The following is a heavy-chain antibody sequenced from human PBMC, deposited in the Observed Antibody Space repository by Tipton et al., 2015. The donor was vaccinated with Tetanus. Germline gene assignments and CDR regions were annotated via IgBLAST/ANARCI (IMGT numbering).Heavy chain of an antibody. CDR1: GFIFSSYG. Sequence: SLRLSCAASGFIFSSYGIHWVRQAPGKGLEWVVVSWYDGTDKYYADSVKGRFTISRDNSKNTLYLQMNSLRAEDTAVYYCAREADCSGGSCFSGAFDNWGQGTQVTVSS. V-gene: IGHV3-33*01. J-gene: IGHJ4*02. D-gene: IGHD2-15*01. CDR2: SWYDGTDK. CDR3: AREADCSGGSCFSGAFDN.